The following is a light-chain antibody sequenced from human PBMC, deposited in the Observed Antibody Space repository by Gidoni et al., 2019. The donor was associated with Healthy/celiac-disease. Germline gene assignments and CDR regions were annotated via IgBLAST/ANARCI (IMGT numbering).Light chain of an antibody. Sequence: VLTQSPGTLSLSPGERATLSCRASQSVSSSYLAWYQQKPGQAPRLLIYGASSRATGIPDRFSGSGSGTDFTLTISRLEPEDFAVYYCQQYGSSPPLTFGGGTKVEIK. CDR2: GAS. J-gene: IGKJ4*01. CDR3: QQYGSSPPLT. CDR1: QSVSSSY. V-gene: IGKV3-20*01.